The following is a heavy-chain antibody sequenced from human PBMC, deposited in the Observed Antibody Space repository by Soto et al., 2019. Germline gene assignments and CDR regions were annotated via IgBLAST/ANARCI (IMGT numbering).Heavy chain of an antibody. D-gene: IGHD4-17*01. Sequence: GGSLRLSCAASGFTFSSYAMSWVRQAPGKGLEWVSAISGSGGSTYYADSVKGRFTISRDNSKNTLYLQMNSLRAEDTAVYYCAKERSDYGDYVGLFDYWGQGTLVTVSS. J-gene: IGHJ4*02. V-gene: IGHV3-23*01. CDR1: GFTFSSYA. CDR3: AKERSDYGDYVGLFDY. CDR2: ISGSGGST.